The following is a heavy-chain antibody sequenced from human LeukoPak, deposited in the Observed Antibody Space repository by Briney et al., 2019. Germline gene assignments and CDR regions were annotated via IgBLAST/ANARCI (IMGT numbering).Heavy chain of an antibody. CDR1: GGSISSYC. CDR3: ARPSGADRGAFDI. D-gene: IGHD1-26*01. J-gene: IGHJ3*02. Sequence: SETLSLTCTVSGGSISSYCWSWIRQPPGKGLEWIGYIYYSGSTNYNPSLKSRVTISVDTSKNQFSLKLSSVTAADTAVYYCARPSGADRGAFDIWGQGTMVTVSS. V-gene: IGHV4-59*01. CDR2: IYYSGST.